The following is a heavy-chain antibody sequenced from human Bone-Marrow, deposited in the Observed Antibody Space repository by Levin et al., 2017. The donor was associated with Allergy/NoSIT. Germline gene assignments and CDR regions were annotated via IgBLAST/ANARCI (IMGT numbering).Heavy chain of an antibody. D-gene: IGHD6-13*01. CDR1: GYTFTSYA. V-gene: IGHV1-3*01. CDR2: INAGNGNT. CDR3: ARVSGMYSSSLNWFDP. J-gene: IGHJ5*02. Sequence: ASVKVSCKASGYTFTSYAMHWVRQAPGQRLEWMGWINAGNGNTKYSQKFQGRVTITRDTSASTAYMELSSLRSEDTAVYYCARVSGMYSSSLNWFDPWGQGTLVTVSS.